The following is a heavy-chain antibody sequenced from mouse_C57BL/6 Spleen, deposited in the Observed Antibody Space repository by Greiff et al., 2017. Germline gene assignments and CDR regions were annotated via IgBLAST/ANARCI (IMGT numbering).Heavy chain of an antibody. CDR3: ARYPITTVVGGAMDY. CDR1: GYSITSGYY. Sequence: VQLKESGPGLVKPSQSLSLTCSVTGYSITSGYYWNWIRQFPGNKLEWMGYISYDGSNNYNPSLKNRISITRDTSKNQFFLKLNSVTTEDTATYYCARYPITTVVGGAMDYWGQGTSVTVSS. CDR2: ISYDGSN. J-gene: IGHJ4*01. V-gene: IGHV3-6*01. D-gene: IGHD1-1*01.